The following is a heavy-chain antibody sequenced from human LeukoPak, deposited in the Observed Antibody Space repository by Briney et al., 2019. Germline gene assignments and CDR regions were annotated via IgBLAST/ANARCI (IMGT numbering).Heavy chain of an antibody. J-gene: IGHJ4*02. CDR2: ISAYNGNT. CDR3: ARDDTTGTTGTFDY. CDR1: GYTFTSYG. V-gene: IGHV1-18*01. D-gene: IGHD1-1*01. Sequence: ASVKVSCKASGYTFTSYGISWVRQAPGQGLEWMGWISAYNGNTNYAQKLQGRVTMTTDTSTSTAYVELRSLRSDDTAVYYCARDDTTGTTGTFDYWGQGTLVTVSS.